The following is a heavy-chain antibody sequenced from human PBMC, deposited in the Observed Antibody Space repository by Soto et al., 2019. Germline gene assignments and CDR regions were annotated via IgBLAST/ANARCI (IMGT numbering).Heavy chain of an antibody. J-gene: IGHJ6*02. CDR1: GFTVDEYG. D-gene: IGHD2-8*02. Sequence: GGSLRLSCGASGFTVDEYGMHWVRQAPGKGLEWVSGISWNSGTIGYADSVKGRFTISRDNAKNSLYLQMSSLRAEDTALYYCAKSTGGTANGMDVWGQGTTVTVSS. CDR2: ISWNSGTI. CDR3: AKSTGGTANGMDV. V-gene: IGHV3-9*01.